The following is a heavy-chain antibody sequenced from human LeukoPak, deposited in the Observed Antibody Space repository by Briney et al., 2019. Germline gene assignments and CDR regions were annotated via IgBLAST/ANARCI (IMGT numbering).Heavy chain of an antibody. CDR3: ARTSGTSFDY. D-gene: IGHD1-14*01. V-gene: IGHV4-39*01. J-gene: IGHJ4*02. Sequence: PSETLSLTCTVSGGSISSSSYYWGWIRQPPGKGQEWIGSIYYSGSTYYNPSLKSRVTISVDTSKNQFSLKLSSVTAADTAVYYCARTSGTSFDYWGQGTLVTVSS. CDR2: IYYSGST. CDR1: GGSISSSSYY.